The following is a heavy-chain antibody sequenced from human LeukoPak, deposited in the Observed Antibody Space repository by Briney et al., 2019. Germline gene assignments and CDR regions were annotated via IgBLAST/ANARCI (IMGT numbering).Heavy chain of an antibody. CDR2: FYYTGGT. CDR3: ARGPALVGATIGYFDY. J-gene: IGHJ4*02. V-gene: IGHV4-39*07. Sequence: SETLSLTCTVSGGSVSDSSYYWGWIRQPPGKGLEWIGSFYYTGGTYYSPSFRSRVIISADTSKNQFSLKLNSVTAADTAVYYCARGPALVGATIGYFDYWGQGTLVTVSS. CDR1: GGSVSDSSYY. D-gene: IGHD1-26*01.